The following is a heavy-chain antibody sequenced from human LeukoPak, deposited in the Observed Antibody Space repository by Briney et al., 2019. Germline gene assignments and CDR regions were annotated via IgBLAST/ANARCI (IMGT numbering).Heavy chain of an antibody. Sequence: SETLSLTCTVSSPFISISGAYWGWIRRPPGKGLEWIGALFSTGSTYYNPSLNSRVTISVDTSKSQLSLKVASVTASGTAVFYYACLLITGTCRRGWFGHWGQGTLVTVSS. J-gene: IGHJ5*02. V-gene: IGHV4-39*01. D-gene: IGHD2-15*01. CDR3: ACLLITGTCRRGWFGH. CDR2: LFSTGST. CDR1: SPFISISGAY.